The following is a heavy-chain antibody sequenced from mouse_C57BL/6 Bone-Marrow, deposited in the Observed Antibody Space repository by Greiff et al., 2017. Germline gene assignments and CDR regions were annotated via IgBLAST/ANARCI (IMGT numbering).Heavy chain of an antibody. CDR2: IYPRSGNT. J-gene: IGHJ3*01. CDR1: GYTFTSYG. CDR3: ARWGTTVLAPPY. D-gene: IGHD1-1*01. Sequence: QVQLKESGAELARPGASVKLSCKASGYTFTSYGISWVKQRTGQGLEWIGEIYPRSGNTYYNEKFKGKATLTADKSSSTAYMELRSLTSEDSAVYFCARWGTTVLAPPYWGQGTLVTVSA. V-gene: IGHV1-81*01.